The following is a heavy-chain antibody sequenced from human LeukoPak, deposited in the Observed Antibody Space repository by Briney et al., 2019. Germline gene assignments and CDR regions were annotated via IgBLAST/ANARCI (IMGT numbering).Heavy chain of an antibody. D-gene: IGHD5-24*01. V-gene: IGHV3-23*01. J-gene: IGHJ4*02. CDR1: GFTFSNYA. Sequence: PGGSLRLSCVASGFTFSNYAVTWVRQAPGKGLEWVSTISGSGGTTNYADSVKGRFTISRDSSKSTLYLQMNSLRAEDTAVYFCAKGGPQFFDYWGQGSLVTVSS. CDR2: ISGSGGTT. CDR3: AKGGPQFFDY.